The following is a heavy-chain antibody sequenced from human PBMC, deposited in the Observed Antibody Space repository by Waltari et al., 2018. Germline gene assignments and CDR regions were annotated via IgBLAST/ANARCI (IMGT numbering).Heavy chain of an antibody. CDR1: GFTFSNAW. CDR2: MKSKTDGGKT. CDR3: TAPFLDYGDPDY. Sequence: EVQLVESGGGLVKPGGSLRLSCAASGFTFSNAWMNWVRQAPGKGLEWVGRMKSKTDGGKTDYAAPVKGRFTISRDDSKNTLYLQMNSLKTEDTAVYYCTAPFLDYGDPDYWGQGTLVTVSS. J-gene: IGHJ4*02. V-gene: IGHV3-15*07. D-gene: IGHD4-17*01.